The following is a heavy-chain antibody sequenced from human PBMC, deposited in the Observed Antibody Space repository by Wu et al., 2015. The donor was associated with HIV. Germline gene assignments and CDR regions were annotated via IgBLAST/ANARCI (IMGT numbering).Heavy chain of an antibody. CDR1: GYTFTTHY. CDR3: ARGDRDYYFYMDV. CDR2: ISPRFGTA. V-gene: IGHV1-69*01. Sequence: QVQLLQSGAEVRKPGASVKVSCKASGYTFTTHYMHWVRQAPGRGLEWMGGISPRFGTAHYAQQFQGRVTITADDSSTTVYMDLSSLRSDDTALYYCARGDRDYYFYMDVWGKGTTVIVSS. J-gene: IGHJ6*03.